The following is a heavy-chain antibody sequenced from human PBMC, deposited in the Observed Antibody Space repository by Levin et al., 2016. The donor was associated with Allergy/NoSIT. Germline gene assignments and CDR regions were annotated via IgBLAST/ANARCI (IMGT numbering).Heavy chain of an antibody. D-gene: IGHD2-2*01. Sequence: ESLKISCTVSGGSISSSSYYWGWIRQPPGKGLEWIGSIYYSGSTYYNPSLKSRVTISVDTSKNQFSLKLSSVTAADTAVYYCARRSYCSSTSCYFPLAYYYYYGMDVWGQGTTVTVSS. CDR3: ARRSYCSSTSCYFPLAYYYYYGMDV. J-gene: IGHJ6*02. CDR1: GGSISSSSYY. V-gene: IGHV4-39*01. CDR2: IYYSGST.